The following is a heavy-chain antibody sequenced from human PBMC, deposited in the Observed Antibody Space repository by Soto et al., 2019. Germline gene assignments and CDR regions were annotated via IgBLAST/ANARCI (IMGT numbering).Heavy chain of an antibody. CDR1: GGSISSSSYY. CDR3: ARLWSGSIAGDY. J-gene: IGHJ4*02. D-gene: IGHD3-3*01. V-gene: IGHV4-39*01. Sequence: SETLSLTCTVSGGSISSSSYYWGWIRQPPGKALEWIGSIYYSGSTYYNPSLKSRVTISVDTSKNQFSLKLSSVTAADTAVYYCARLWSGSIAGDYWGQGTLVTVSS. CDR2: IYYSGST.